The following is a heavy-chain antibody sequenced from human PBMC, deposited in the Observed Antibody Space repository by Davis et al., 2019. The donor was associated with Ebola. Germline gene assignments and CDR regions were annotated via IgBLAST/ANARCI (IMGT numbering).Heavy chain of an antibody. Sequence: PSETLSLTCTVSGGSISSYYWSWIRQPPGKGLEWIGYIYYSGSTNYNPSLKSRVTISVDTSKNQFSLKLSSVTAADTAVYYCARLYCSSTSCYLAGVFDYWGQGTLVTVSS. D-gene: IGHD2-2*01. CDR3: ARLYCSSTSCYLAGVFDY. J-gene: IGHJ4*02. CDR1: GGSISSYY. CDR2: IYYSGST. V-gene: IGHV4-59*01.